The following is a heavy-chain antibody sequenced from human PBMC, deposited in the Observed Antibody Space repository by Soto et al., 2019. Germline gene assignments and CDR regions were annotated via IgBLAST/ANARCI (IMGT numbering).Heavy chain of an antibody. V-gene: IGHV3-30*18. Sequence: GGSLRLSCAASGFTFSSYWMHWVRQAPGKGLEWVAVISYDGSNKYYADSVKGRFTISRDNSKNTLYLQMNSLRAEDTAVYYCAKGSLSVGATGIQHWGQGTLVTVSS. J-gene: IGHJ1*01. CDR3: AKGSLSVGATGIQH. CDR1: GFTFSSYW. CDR2: ISYDGSNK. D-gene: IGHD1-26*01.